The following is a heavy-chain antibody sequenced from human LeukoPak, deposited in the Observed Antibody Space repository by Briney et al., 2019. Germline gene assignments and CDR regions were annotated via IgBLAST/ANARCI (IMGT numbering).Heavy chain of an antibody. CDR1: GFTFTSSA. Sequence: SVKVSCKGSGFTFTSSAVQWVRQARGQRLEWIGWIVVGSGNTNYAQKFQERVTITRDMSTSTAYMELSSLRSEDTAVYYCAADVPGNSSTWSPLWGQGTLVTVSS. J-gene: IGHJ4*02. CDR2: IVVGSGNT. CDR3: AADVPGNSSTWSPL. V-gene: IGHV1-58*01. D-gene: IGHD6-19*01.